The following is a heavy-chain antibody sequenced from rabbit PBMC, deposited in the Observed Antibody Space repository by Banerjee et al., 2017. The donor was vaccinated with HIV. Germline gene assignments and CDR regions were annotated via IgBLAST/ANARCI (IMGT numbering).Heavy chain of an antibody. J-gene: IGHJ4*01. CDR1: GFSFSSGYD. V-gene: IGHV1S45*01. CDR2: IYTGSSGST. D-gene: IGHD6-1*01. CDR3: ARDPDGWNDPINL. Sequence: QEQLVESGGGLVKPGASLTLTCTASGFSFSSGYDMCWVRQAPGKGLEWIACIYTGSSGSTYYASWAKGRFTVSKTSSTTVTLQMTSLTAADTATYFCARDPDGWNDPINLWGQGTLVTVS.